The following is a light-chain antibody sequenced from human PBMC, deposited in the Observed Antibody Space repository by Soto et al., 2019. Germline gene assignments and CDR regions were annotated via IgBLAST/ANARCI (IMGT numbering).Light chain of an antibody. CDR1: QSIRSL. J-gene: IGKJ5*01. Sequence: DIQMTQSPSTLSASVGDSVTITCRASQSIRSLLAWYQQKPGKAPKVLIYDASSLGSGVQSRFSGSGSGTESTLTIRSLQPDDFATYFCKQYQTYSTFGQGTRLEIK. V-gene: IGKV1-5*01. CDR3: KQYQTYST. CDR2: DAS.